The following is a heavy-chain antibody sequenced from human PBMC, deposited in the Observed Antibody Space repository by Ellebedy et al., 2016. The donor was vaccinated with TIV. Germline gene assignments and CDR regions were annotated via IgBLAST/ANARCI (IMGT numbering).Heavy chain of an antibody. J-gene: IGHJ4*02. Sequence: SQTLSLTCXVSGGSIIDYYWSWIRQPAGRRLEWIGRVYTSESTGVSTSYNPSVKSRISMSLDTPKNQLSLELTSMTAADTAVYYCVRGRIGVAEFGHWGQGILVTVSS. CDR3: VRGRIGVAEFGH. V-gene: IGHV4-4*07. CDR1: GGSIIDYY. CDR2: VYTSEST. D-gene: IGHD6-19*01.